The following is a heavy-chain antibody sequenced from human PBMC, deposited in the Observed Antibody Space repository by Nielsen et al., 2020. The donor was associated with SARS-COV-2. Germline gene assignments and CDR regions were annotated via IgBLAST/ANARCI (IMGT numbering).Heavy chain of an antibody. D-gene: IGHD6-6*01. J-gene: IGHJ4*02. CDR3: ARELGIAARPGDYYFDY. CDR1: GGSISSSSYY. Sequence: SETLSLTYTVSGGSISSSSYYWGWIRQPPGKGLEWIGSIYYSGSTYYNPSLKSRVTISVDTSKNQFSLKLSSVTAADTAVYYCARELGIAARPGDYYFDYWGQGTLVTVSS. CDR2: IYYSGST. V-gene: IGHV4-39*02.